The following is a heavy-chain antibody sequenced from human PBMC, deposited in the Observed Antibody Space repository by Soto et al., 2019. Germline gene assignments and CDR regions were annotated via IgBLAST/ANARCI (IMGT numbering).Heavy chain of an antibody. V-gene: IGHV4-4*02. CDR3: ARDRKWIQLDYYYGMDV. CDR2: IYHSGST. CDR1: GGSISSSNW. D-gene: IGHD1-1*01. J-gene: IGHJ6*02. Sequence: QVQLQESGPGLVKPSGTLSLTCAVSGGSISSSNWWSWVRQPPGKGLEWIGEIYHSGSTNYNPSLKSRVTISVDKSKNQCSLKLSSVTAADTAVYYCARDRKWIQLDYYYGMDVWGQGTTVTVSS.